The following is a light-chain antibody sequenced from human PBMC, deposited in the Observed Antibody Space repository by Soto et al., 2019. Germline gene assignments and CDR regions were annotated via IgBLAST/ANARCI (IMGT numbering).Light chain of an antibody. CDR2: GAS. CDR1: HDINNT. Sequence: ETVMTQSPATLSLSPGDRATLSCRASHDINNTLAWYQQKRGQAPRLLIHGASARATGIPVRFSGSGSGTDFTLTITSLQSEDFAVYYCQYYNNWPPRYTFGQGTKLEIK. CDR3: QYYNNWPPRYT. V-gene: IGKV3-15*01. J-gene: IGKJ2*01.